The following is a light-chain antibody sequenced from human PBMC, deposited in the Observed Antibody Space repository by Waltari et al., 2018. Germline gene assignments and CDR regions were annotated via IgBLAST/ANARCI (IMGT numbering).Light chain of an antibody. V-gene: IGLV1-47*01. Sequence: QSVLTQPPSASGTPGQRVTISCSGSSSTIGSNYVYWNQQLPGTTPKLLIYRNNQRPAGVPDRFSGSKSGTSASLAISGRRSEDEADYYCAAWDDSLSGPVFGGGTKLTVL. CDR3: AAWDDSLSGPV. CDR2: RNN. CDR1: SSTIGSNY. J-gene: IGLJ2*01.